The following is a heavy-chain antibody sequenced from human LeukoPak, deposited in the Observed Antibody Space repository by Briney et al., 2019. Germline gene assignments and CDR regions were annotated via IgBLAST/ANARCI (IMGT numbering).Heavy chain of an antibody. D-gene: IGHD1-14*01. J-gene: IGHJ4*02. CDR1: GFTFSSHA. V-gene: IGHV3-23*01. Sequence: PGGPLRLSCAASGFTFSSHAMSWVRQAPGKGLEWVSAISGSGGSTYYADSVKGRFTISRDNSENTLYLQMNSLRAEDTAVYYCARDIAFGIDYWGQGTLVTVSS. CDR2: ISGSGGST. CDR3: ARDIAFGIDY.